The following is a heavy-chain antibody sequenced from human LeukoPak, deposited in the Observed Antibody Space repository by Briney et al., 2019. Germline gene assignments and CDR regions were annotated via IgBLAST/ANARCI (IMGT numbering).Heavy chain of an antibody. V-gene: IGHV3-30*15. CDR2: ISYDGSNK. D-gene: IGHD4/OR15-4a*01. Sequence: PGRSLRLSCAASGFTFSSYAMHWVRQAPGKGLEWVAIISYDGSNKYYADSVKGRFTISRDNSKNTLYLQMSSLRAEDTAVYYCARERGTNYDYWGQGTLVIVSS. J-gene: IGHJ4*02. CDR3: ARERGTNYDY. CDR1: GFTFSSYA.